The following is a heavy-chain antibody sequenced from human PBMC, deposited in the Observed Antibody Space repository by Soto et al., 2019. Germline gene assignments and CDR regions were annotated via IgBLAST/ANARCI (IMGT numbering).Heavy chain of an antibody. CDR1: GFSFSSHS. J-gene: IGHJ4*02. CDR2: ISGSGSTI. Sequence: PGGSLRLSFAASGFSFSSHSMKWVRQAPGKGLEWVSYISGSGSTIYYADSVKGRFTISRDNAKNSLYLQMNSLRDDDTAVYYCARGRGYCGGTNCYLDYWGQGALVTVSS. D-gene: IGHD2-21*01. V-gene: IGHV3-48*02. CDR3: ARGRGYCGGTNCYLDY.